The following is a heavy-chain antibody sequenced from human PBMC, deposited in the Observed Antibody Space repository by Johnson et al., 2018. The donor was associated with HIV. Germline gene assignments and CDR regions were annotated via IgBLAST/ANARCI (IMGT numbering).Heavy chain of an antibody. V-gene: IGHV3-7*04. CDR3: ARDAVAAANAFDI. Sequence: VQLVESGGGVVQPGRSLRLSCAASGFTFSSYAMHWVRQAPGKGLEWVANIKQDGSEKYYVDSVKGRFTISRDNAKNSLYLQMNSLRAEDTAVYYCARDAVAAANAFDIWGQGTMVTVSS. CDR2: IKQDGSEK. J-gene: IGHJ3*02. CDR1: GFTFSSYA. D-gene: IGHD6-19*01.